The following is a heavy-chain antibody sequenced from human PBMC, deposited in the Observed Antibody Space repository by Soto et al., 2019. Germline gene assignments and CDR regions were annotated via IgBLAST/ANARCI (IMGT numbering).Heavy chain of an antibody. CDR1: GYTFTSYA. V-gene: IGHV1-3*01. J-gene: IGHJ6*02. D-gene: IGHD4-17*01. CDR3: SRTVGYYDGMDG. Sequence: QVQIVQSGAEVKKPGASVKVSCKASGYTFTSYAMHWVRQAPGQRLAWMGWINAGNGNTKYSQKYQGRVIITTDTAASTAYNELSSLRSEDTAVYYCSRTVGYYDGMDGFVQGAMVTVAS. CDR2: INAGNGNT.